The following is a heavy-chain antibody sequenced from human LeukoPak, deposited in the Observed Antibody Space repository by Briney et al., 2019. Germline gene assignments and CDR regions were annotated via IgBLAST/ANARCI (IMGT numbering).Heavy chain of an antibody. J-gene: IGHJ4*02. CDR1: RYSFTSYW. CDR2: IYPGDSDT. V-gene: IGHV5-51*01. D-gene: IGHD3-22*01. Sequence: GESLKISCKGSRYSFTSYWIGWVRQMPGKGLEWMGIIYPGDSDTRYSPSFQGQVTISADKSISTAYLQWSSLKASDTAMYYCARLAIVVVPTSYFDYWGQGTLVTVSS. CDR3: ARLAIVVVPTSYFDY.